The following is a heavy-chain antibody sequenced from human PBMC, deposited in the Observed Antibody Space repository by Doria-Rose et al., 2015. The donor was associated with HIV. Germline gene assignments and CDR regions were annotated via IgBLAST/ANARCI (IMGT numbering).Heavy chain of an antibody. CDR3: ARARNYGFPHFFDF. CDR2: ISSSRTT. D-gene: IGHD3-10*01. Sequence: QVQLQESGPGLVRPSQTLSLTCTVSGDSISSGDSFWRWIRQPPGNGPEWIGYISSSRTTYYYPSLRGRLTISLDASKNQFSLNLNSVTAADTAVYYCARARNYGFPHFFDFWGQGTLVTVSS. J-gene: IGHJ4*02. CDR1: GDSISSGDSF. V-gene: IGHV4-30-4*01.